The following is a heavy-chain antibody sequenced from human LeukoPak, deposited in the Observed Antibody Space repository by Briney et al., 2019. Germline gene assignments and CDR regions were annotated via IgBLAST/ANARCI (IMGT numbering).Heavy chain of an antibody. CDR1: GFTVSSNY. CDR3: ARDFLGDYYFDY. CDR2: IYSGGST. Sequence: GGSLRLSCAASGFTVSSNYMSWVRQAPGKGLEWVSVIYSGGSTYYADSVKGRFTISRDNSKNTLYLQMNSLRAEDTAVYYCARDFLGDYYFDYWGQGTLVTVSS. D-gene: IGHD3-16*01. V-gene: IGHV3-53*01. J-gene: IGHJ4*02.